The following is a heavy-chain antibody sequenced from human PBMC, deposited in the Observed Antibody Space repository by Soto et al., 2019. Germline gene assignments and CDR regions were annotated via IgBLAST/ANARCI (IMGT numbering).Heavy chain of an antibody. J-gene: IGHJ4*02. D-gene: IGHD2-2*01. CDR1: GFNFNNYG. Sequence: SLRLSCAVSGFNFNNYGINWVRQAPGKGLEWVSSVSKSDYTYYSDSVKGRFTISRDNAKNSVSLQMNTLRAEDTAVYYCAREDSIIIPAVSDFWGQGTLVTVSS. CDR3: AREDSIIIPAVSDF. CDR2: VSKSDYT. V-gene: IGHV3-21*01.